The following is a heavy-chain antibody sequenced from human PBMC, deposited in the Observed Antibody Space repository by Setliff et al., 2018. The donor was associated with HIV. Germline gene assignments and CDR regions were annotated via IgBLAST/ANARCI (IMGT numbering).Heavy chain of an antibody. Sequence: GGSLRLSCEASGFTFSTYSMNWVRQAPGKGLEWVSSITSSSTYVNYADSVKGRFSISRDNSKNSLYLQIISLRAEDTALYYCARQGNWEFDYWGQGTLVTVSS. CDR3: ARQGNWEFDY. CDR1: GFTFSTYS. V-gene: IGHV3-21*01. CDR2: ITSSSTYV. D-gene: IGHD7-27*01. J-gene: IGHJ4*02.